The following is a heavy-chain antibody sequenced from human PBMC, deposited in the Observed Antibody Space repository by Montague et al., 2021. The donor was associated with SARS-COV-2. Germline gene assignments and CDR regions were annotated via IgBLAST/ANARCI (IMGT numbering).Heavy chain of an antibody. CDR3: ARIRRVDDYVWGSYRYAPFDY. V-gene: IGHV2-70*01. J-gene: IGHJ4*02. CDR1: GFSLSTSGMC. Sequence: VKPTQTLTLTCTFSGFSLSTSGMCVSWIRQPPGKALEWLALIEWDYDKYYSTSLKTRLTISKDTSKNQVVLTMTNMDPVDTATYYCARIRRVDDYVWGSYRYAPFDYWGQGTLVTVSS. CDR2: IEWDYDK. D-gene: IGHD3-16*02.